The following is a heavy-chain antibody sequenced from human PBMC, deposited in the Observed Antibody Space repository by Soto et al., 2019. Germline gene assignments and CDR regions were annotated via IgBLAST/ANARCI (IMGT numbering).Heavy chain of an antibody. CDR3: ASEEMEAQSVHYDFLTSVCGMVYGLDV. V-gene: IGHV1-69*13. CDR2: IIPFYGTT. D-gene: IGHD3-9*01. Sequence: SLKVSCKTSGVTLPKYGINWVRQARGQRLEWMGGIIPFYGTTNYAKKFQGRDTIAADESTSTVYMEVARKTSEDTALYYCASEEMEAQSVHYDFLTSVCGMVYGLDVWGQGTTVTVSS. J-gene: IGHJ6*02. CDR1: GVTLPKYG.